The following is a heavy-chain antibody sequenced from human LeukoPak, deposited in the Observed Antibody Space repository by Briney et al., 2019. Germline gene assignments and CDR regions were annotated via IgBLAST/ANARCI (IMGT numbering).Heavy chain of an antibody. Sequence: PGGSLRLSCAASGFTFSSYGMNWVRQAPGKGLEWVSVISSSSGYIYYADSVKGRFTISRDNAKNSLYLQMNSLRAEDTAVYYCARDLHCSSTSCYLDHWGQGTLVTVSS. J-gene: IGHJ4*02. CDR3: ARDLHCSSTSCYLDH. V-gene: IGHV3-21*01. D-gene: IGHD2-2*01. CDR1: GFTFSSYG. CDR2: ISSSSGYI.